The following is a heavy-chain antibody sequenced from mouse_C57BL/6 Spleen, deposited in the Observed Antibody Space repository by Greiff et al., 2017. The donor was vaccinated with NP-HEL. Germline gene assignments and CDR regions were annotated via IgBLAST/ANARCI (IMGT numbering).Heavy chain of an antibody. CDR2: IDPSDSYT. J-gene: IGHJ1*03. Sequence: QVQLQQPGAELVMPGASVKLSCKASGYTFTSYWMHWVKQRPGQGLEWIGEIDPSDSYTNYNQKFKGKSTLTVDKSSSTAYMQLSSLTSEDAAVYYCAIWNKYCGSSHLYLDVWGTGTTVTVSS. D-gene: IGHD1-1*01. V-gene: IGHV1-69*01. CDR3: AIWNKYCGSSHLYLDV. CDR1: GYTFTSYW.